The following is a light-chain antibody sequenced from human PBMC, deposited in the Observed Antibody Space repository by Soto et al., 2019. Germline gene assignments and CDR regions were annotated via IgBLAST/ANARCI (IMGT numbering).Light chain of an antibody. Sequence: QSVLTQPASVSGSPGQSITISCTGTSSDVGGYNYVSWYQQHPGKAPNLMIYDVSDRPSGVSNRFSGSKSGNTASLTISGLQAEDEDDYYCSSYTSSSTRVFGTGTKLTVL. CDR3: SSYTSSSTRV. V-gene: IGLV2-14*01. CDR2: DVS. J-gene: IGLJ1*01. CDR1: SSDVGGYNY.